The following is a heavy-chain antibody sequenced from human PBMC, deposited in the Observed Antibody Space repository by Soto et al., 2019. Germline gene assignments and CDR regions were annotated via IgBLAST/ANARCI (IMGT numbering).Heavy chain of an antibody. J-gene: IGHJ5*02. Sequence: QVQLVQSGAEVKNPGASVKVSCKASGYTFTSYDINWVRQATGQGLEWMGWMNPNSGNTGYAQKFQGRVTMTRNTSLSTAYMELSSLRSEDTAVYYCARVRIGCGGECFDWFDPWGQGTLVTVSS. CDR1: GYTFTSYD. D-gene: IGHD2-21*01. CDR3: ARVRIGCGGECFDWFDP. CDR2: MNPNSGNT. V-gene: IGHV1-8*01.